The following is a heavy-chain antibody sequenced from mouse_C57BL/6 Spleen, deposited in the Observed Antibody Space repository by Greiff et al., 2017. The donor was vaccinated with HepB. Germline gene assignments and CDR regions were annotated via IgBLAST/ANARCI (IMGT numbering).Heavy chain of an antibody. CDR3: ARSGGNLPFAY. V-gene: IGHV1-64*01. CDR1: GYTFTSYW. Sequence: VQLQQSGAELVKPGASVKLSCKASGYTFTSYWMHWVKQRPGQGLEWIGMIHPNSGSTNYNEKFKSKATLTVDKSSSTAYMQLSSLTSEDSAVYYCARSGGNLPFAYWGQGTLVTVSA. CDR2: IHPNSGST. J-gene: IGHJ3*01. D-gene: IGHD2-1*01.